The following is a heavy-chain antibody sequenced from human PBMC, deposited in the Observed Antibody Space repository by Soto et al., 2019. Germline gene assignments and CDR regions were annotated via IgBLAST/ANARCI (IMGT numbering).Heavy chain of an antibody. CDR2: ISSSSYI. Sequence: GESLKISCAASGFTFSSYSMNWVRQAPGKGLEWVSSISSSSYIYYADSVKGRFTISRDNAKNSLYLQMNSLRAEDTAVYYCARDMAAAGIDFDYWGQGTLVTVSS. D-gene: IGHD6-13*01. J-gene: IGHJ4*02. CDR3: ARDMAAAGIDFDY. CDR1: GFTFSSYS. V-gene: IGHV3-21*01.